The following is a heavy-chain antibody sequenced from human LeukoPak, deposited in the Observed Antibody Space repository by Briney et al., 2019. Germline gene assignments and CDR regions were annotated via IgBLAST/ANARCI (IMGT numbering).Heavy chain of an antibody. CDR2: IKQDGSEK. Sequence: SVGSLRLSCAASGFTFSSYWTSWVRQAPGKGLEWVANIKQDGSEKYYVDSVKGRFTISRDNAKNSLYLQTNSLRAEDTAVYYCASSNYEDYWGQGTLVTVSS. CDR1: GFTFSSYW. D-gene: IGHD4/OR15-4a*01. CDR3: ASSNYEDY. V-gene: IGHV3-7*01. J-gene: IGHJ4*02.